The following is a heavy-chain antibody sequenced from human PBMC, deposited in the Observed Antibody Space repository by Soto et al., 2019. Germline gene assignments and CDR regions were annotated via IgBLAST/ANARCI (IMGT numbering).Heavy chain of an antibody. V-gene: IGHV3-48*02. CDR3: ARGWYYYFCSGYYLGDYFDY. CDR2: ISSSSSSI. J-gene: IGHJ4*02. CDR1: GFTFSSYS. Sequence: EVQLVESGGGLVQPGGSLRLSCAASGFTFSSYSMNWVRQAPGKGLEWVSYISSSSSSIYYADSVKGRFTISRDNAKNSLYLQMSSLRDEDAAVYYCARGWYYYFCSGYYLGDYFDYWGQGTLVTVSS. D-gene: IGHD3-3*01.